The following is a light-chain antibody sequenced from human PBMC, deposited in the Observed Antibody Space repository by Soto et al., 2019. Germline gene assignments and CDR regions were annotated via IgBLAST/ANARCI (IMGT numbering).Light chain of an antibody. Sequence: EIVLTQSPGTLSLSSGERATLSCRASQSVSSSYLAWYQQKPGQAPRLLIYGASSRATGIPDRFSGSASGTDFTLTISRLEPEDFAVYYCQQYGTSPFTFGPGTKVDIK. V-gene: IGKV3-20*01. J-gene: IGKJ3*01. CDR2: GAS. CDR1: QSVSSSY. CDR3: QQYGTSPFT.